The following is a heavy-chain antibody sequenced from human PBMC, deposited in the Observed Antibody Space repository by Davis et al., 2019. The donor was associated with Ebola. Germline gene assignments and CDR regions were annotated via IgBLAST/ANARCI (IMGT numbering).Heavy chain of an antibody. D-gene: IGHD5-12*01. CDR1: GFTFSSYA. V-gene: IGHV3-23*01. CDR2: ITGSDGST. Sequence: GGSLKISCAASGFTFSSYAMTWVRQAPGKGLEWVSGITGSDGSTYCADSVKGRFTISRDNSKNTLYLQMNSLRAEDTAVYYCAKVLQATNILATTYYYYALDVWGQGTTVTVS. CDR3: AKVLQATNILATTYYYYALDV. J-gene: IGHJ6*02.